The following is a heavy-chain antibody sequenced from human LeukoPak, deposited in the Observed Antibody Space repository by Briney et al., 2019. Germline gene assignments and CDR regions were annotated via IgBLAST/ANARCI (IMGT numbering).Heavy chain of an antibody. V-gene: IGHV3-30*03. CDR1: GFTFSSYG. CDR3: ARDIVVVPAAISDYYYYYGMDV. J-gene: IGHJ6*02. Sequence: GGSLRLSCAASGFTFSSYGMHWVRQAPGKGLEWVAVISYDGSNKYYADSVKGRFTISRDNSKNTLYLQMNSLRAEDTAVYYCARDIVVVPAAISDYYYYYGMDVRGQGTTVTVSS. CDR2: ISYDGSNK. D-gene: IGHD2-2*01.